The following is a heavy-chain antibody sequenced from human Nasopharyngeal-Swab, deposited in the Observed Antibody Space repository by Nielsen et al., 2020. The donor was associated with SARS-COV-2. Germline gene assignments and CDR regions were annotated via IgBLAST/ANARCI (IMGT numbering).Heavy chain of an antibody. CDR1: GYTFTSYG. V-gene: IGHV1-18*01. Sequence: ASVKVSCKASGYTFTSYGISWVRQAPGQGLEWMGWISAYNGNTNYAQKLQGRVTMTTDNSTSTAYMELRSLRSDDTAVYYCARNSGSYLGHYNWFDPWGQGTLVTVSS. D-gene: IGHD1-26*01. CDR3: ARNSGSYLGHYNWFDP. J-gene: IGHJ5*02. CDR2: ISAYNGNT.